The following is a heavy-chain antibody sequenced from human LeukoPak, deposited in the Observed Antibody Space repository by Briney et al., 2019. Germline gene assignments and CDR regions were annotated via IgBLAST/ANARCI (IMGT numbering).Heavy chain of an antibody. CDR3: ARAVVAFGGVTDY. J-gene: IGHJ4*02. CDR1: GGSICSGGYS. V-gene: IGHV4-31*03. Sequence: PSQTLSLTCTVSGGSICSGGYSWSWIRQHPGKGLEWIGYIHYSGSAYYNPSLKSRLNISADTSKNQFSLKLSSVTAADTAVYYCARAVVAFGGVTDYWGQGTLVTVSS. CDR2: IHYSGSA. D-gene: IGHD3-16*01.